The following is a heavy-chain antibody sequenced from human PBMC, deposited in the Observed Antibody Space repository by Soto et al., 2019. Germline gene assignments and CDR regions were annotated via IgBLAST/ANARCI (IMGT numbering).Heavy chain of an antibody. CDR2: ISGSGGST. V-gene: IGHV3-23*01. J-gene: IGHJ6*02. D-gene: IGHD3-22*01. CDR3: AKGSSGYYYFSATDYYYYGMDV. Sequence: HPGGSLRLSCAASGFTFSSYAMSWVRQAPGKGLEWVSAISGSGGSTYYADSVKGRFTISRDNSKNTLYLQMNSLRAEDTAVYYCAKGSSGYYYFSATDYYYYGMDVWGQGTTVTVSS. CDR1: GFTFSSYA.